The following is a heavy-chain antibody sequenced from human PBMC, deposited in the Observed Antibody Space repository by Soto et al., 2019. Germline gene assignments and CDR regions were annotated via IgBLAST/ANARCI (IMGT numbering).Heavy chain of an antibody. J-gene: IGHJ4*02. CDR2: IRSKVNSYAT. CDR3: ARPNVDTAVPLDY. Sequence: GGSLRLSCAGSEFTFSGSAVHWVRQASGKGLEWVGRIRSKVNSYATAVAASVRGRFTISRDDSKNTAYLQMNSLKTEDTAVYYCARPNVDTAVPLDYWGQGTLVTVSS. V-gene: IGHV3-73*01. CDR1: EFTFSGSA. D-gene: IGHD5-18*01.